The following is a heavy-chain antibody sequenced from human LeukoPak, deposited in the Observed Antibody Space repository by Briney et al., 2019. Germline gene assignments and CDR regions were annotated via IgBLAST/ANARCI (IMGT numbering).Heavy chain of an antibody. CDR3: ARVQRGIAVALDY. CDR2: ISTTGSSI. J-gene: IGHJ4*02. CDR1: GITFSSYS. Sequence: GGSLRLSCVASGITFSSYSMNWVRQAPGKGLEWVSYISTTGSSIYYADSVKGRFTISRDNVKNLLYLQMNSLRAEDTAVYYCARVQRGIAVALDYWGQGTLATVSS. D-gene: IGHD6-19*01. V-gene: IGHV3-48*04.